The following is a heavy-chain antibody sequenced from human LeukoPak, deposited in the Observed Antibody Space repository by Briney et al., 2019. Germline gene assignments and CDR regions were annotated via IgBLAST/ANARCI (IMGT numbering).Heavy chain of an antibody. CDR1: GGSISSYY. V-gene: IGHV4-59*01. J-gene: IGHJ5*02. Sequence: AETLSLTCTVSGGSISSYYWSWIRQPPGKGLEWIGYIYYSGSTNYNPSLKSRVTISVDTSKNQFSLKLSSVTAADTAVYYCARVNYYGSGSYRAYNWFDPWGQGTLVTVSS. D-gene: IGHD3-10*01. CDR2: IYYSGST. CDR3: ARVNYYGSGSYRAYNWFDP.